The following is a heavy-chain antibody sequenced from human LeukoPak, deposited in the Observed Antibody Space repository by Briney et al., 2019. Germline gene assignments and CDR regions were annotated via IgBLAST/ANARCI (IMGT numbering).Heavy chain of an antibody. CDR1: GFIFSNHG. J-gene: IGHJ4*02. Sequence: GGSLRLSCTASGFIFSNHGMNWVRQAPGKGLEWISYISSTSADIYYVDSVKGRFTISRDNSKNTLYLQMNSLRAEDTAVYYCAKWGCSGGSCYPFDYWGQGTLVTVSS. V-gene: IGHV3-48*01. CDR3: AKWGCSGGSCYPFDY. D-gene: IGHD2-15*01. CDR2: ISSTSADI.